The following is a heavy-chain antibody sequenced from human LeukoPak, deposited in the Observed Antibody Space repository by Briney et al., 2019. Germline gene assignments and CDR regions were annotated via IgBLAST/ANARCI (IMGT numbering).Heavy chain of an antibody. CDR1: GGTFTSYD. J-gene: IGHJ6*02. D-gene: IGHD6-13*01. CDR2: MNPNNGNT. V-gene: IGHV1-8*01. Sequence: ASVKVSCKASGGTFTSYDINWVRQATGQGLEWMGWMNPNNGNTGYAQKFQGRVTMTRSTSISTAYMELSSLRSEDTAVYYCARLASSSWPLYYYYGMDVWGQGTTVTVSS. CDR3: ARLASSSWPLYYYYGMDV.